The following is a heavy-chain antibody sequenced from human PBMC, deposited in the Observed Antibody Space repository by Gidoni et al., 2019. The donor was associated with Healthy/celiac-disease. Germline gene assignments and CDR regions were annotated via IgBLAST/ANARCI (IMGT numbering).Heavy chain of an antibody. V-gene: IGHV3-30*18. D-gene: IGHD5-12*01. Sequence: QVQLVESGGGVVQPGRSLRLSCAASGFTFSSYGMHWVRQAPGKGLEWVAVISYDGSNKYYADSVKGRFTISRDNSKNTLYLQMNSLRAEDTAVYYCAKNVEMATIQVGDYGMDVWGQGTTVTVSS. CDR3: AKNVEMATIQVGDYGMDV. J-gene: IGHJ6*02. CDR2: ISYDGSNK. CDR1: GFTFSSYG.